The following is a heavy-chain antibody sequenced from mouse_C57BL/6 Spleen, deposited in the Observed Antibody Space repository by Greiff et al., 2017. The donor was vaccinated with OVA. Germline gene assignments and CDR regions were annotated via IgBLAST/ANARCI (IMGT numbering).Heavy chain of an antibody. CDR1: GYAFSSSW. V-gene: IGHV1-82*01. J-gene: IGHJ2*01. CDR3: AYYGSSPVEDYFDY. Sequence: QVQLQQSGPELVKPGASVKISCKASGYAFSSSWMNWVKQRPGKGLEWIGRIYPGDGDTNYNGKFKGKATLTADKSSSTAYMQLSSLTSEDSAVYFCAYYGSSPVEDYFDYWGQGTTPTVSS. D-gene: IGHD1-1*01. CDR2: IYPGDGDT.